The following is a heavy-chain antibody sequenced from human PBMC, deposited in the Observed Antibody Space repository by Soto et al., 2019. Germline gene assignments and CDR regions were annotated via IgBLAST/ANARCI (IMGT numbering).Heavy chain of an antibody. Sequence: GGSLRLSCAASGFTFSSYAMSWVRQAPGKGLEWVSAISGSGGSTYYADSVKGRFTISRDNSKNTLYLQMNSLRAEDTAVYYCAKDRRSRTDYYDSSGYSPYFDYWGQGTLVTVSS. V-gene: IGHV3-23*01. J-gene: IGHJ4*02. CDR3: AKDRRSRTDYYDSSGYSPYFDY. CDR2: ISGSGGST. CDR1: GFTFSSYA. D-gene: IGHD3-22*01.